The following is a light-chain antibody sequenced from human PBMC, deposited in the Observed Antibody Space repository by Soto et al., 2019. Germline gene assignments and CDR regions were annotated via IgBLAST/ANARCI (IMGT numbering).Light chain of an antibody. V-gene: IGKV3-20*01. CDR2: GTS. Sequence: EIVMTQSPATLSVSPGERATLSCRASQTVSINLAWYQQKPSQAPRLLIYGTSSRATGIPDRFSGSGSGTDFTLTINRLEPDDFAVYYCQQYGSSSSWTFGQGTKVDIK. J-gene: IGKJ1*01. CDR1: QTVSIN. CDR3: QQYGSSSSWT.